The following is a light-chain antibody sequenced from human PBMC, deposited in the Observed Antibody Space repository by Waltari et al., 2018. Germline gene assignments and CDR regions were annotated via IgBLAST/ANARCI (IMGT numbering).Light chain of an antibody. J-gene: IGKJ1*01. CDR2: GAS. Sequence: IVITQSPATLSVSPGESATLPCRASESVSTNLAWYQQNPGQAPRLLMYGASTRATGVPARFSGSGSGREFTLTISGLQSEDFAIYYCQQYDTWPPWTFGQGTRVDIK. V-gene: IGKV3-15*01. CDR3: QQYDTWPPWT. CDR1: ESVSTN.